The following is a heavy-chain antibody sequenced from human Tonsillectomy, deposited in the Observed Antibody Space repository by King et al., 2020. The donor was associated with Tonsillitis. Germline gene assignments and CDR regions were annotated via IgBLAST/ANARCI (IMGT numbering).Heavy chain of an antibody. V-gene: IGHV4-59*01. J-gene: IGHJ6*03. Sequence: QLQESGPGLVKPSETLSLTCTVSGGSISSYYWGWIRQPPGKGLEWIGYIYYSGSTNYNPSLKSRVTISVDTSKNQFSLKLRSVTAADTAVYYCARGAAGGWAAYYYYIDVWGKGTTVTVSS. CDR1: GGSISSYY. CDR2: IYYSGST. CDR3: ARGAAGGWAAYYYYIDV. D-gene: IGHD6-19*01.